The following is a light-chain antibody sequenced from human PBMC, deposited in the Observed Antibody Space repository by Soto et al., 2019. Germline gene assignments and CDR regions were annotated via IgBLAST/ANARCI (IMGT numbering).Light chain of an antibody. V-gene: IGKV1-6*01. J-gene: IGKJ1*01. CDR2: AAS. CDR1: QGINNE. CDR3: LHDYNYPRT. Sequence: AIQMTQSPSSLSASVRDRVTMTCRASQGINNELAWYQQKPGKAPKLLIYAASNLHSGVPSRFSGSGSGTDFALTISSLQPEDFATYFCLHDYNYPRTFGQGTKVE.